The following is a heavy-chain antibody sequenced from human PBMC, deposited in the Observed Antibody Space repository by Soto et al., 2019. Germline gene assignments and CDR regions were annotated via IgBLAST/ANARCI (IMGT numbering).Heavy chain of an antibody. D-gene: IGHD1-20*01. CDR2: INHSGST. Sequence: QVQLQQWGAGLLKPSETLSLTCAVYGGSFSGYYWSWIRQPPGKGLEWIGEINHSGSTNYNPSLKSRVTISVDTSKHQFSLKLSSVTAADTGVYYCARGYNWNGPFDYWGQGTLVTVSS. J-gene: IGHJ4*02. V-gene: IGHV4-34*01. CDR1: GGSFSGYY. CDR3: ARGYNWNGPFDY.